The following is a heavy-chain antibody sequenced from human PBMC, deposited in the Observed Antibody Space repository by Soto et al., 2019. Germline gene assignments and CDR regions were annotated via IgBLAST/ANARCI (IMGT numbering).Heavy chain of an antibody. Sequence: VGSLRLSGAASGFTFSSYAMSWVRQAPGKELEWVSPISGSGVSTYYVDSVRGRFTISRDNSKNTLYLQMNSLRAEDTAVYFCAKQPFPDYYDSPYFDYWGQGTLVTVSS. CDR1: GFTFSSYA. CDR3: AKQPFPDYYDSPYFDY. J-gene: IGHJ4*02. CDR2: ISGSGVST. V-gene: IGHV3-23*01. D-gene: IGHD3-22*01.